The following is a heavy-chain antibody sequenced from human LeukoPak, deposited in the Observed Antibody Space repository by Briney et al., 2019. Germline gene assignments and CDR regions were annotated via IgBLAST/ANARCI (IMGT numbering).Heavy chain of an antibody. CDR1: GFTFSSCP. J-gene: IGHJ5*02. Sequence: PGGSLRLSCAASGFTFSSCPMSWVRQAPGKGLVWVSTISSSDGRAYYAESVKRRFTTFKDNSKNSLHLQINSLGAEDTALYDCAKDRAVAATPYNWCDPWGQGTRVTVSS. CDR3: AKDRAVAATPYNWCDP. V-gene: IGHV3-23*01. CDR2: ISSSDGRA. D-gene: IGHD2-15*01.